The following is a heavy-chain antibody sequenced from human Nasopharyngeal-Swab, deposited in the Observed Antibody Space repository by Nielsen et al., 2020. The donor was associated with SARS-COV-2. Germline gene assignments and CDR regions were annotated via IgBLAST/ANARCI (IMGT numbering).Heavy chain of an antibody. Sequence: ASVKVSCKASGYTFTNHFMHWVRQATGQGLEWMGWMNPNSGNTGYAQKFQGRVTMTRNTSISTAYMELSSLRSEDTAVYYCARGMSIFGVVNYYYGMDVWGQGTTVTVSS. V-gene: IGHV1-8*02. CDR1: GYTFTNHF. CDR2: MNPNSGNT. CDR3: ARGMSIFGVVNYYYGMDV. J-gene: IGHJ6*02. D-gene: IGHD3-3*01.